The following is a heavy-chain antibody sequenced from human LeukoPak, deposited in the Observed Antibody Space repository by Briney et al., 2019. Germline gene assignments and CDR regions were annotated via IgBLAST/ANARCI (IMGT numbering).Heavy chain of an antibody. Sequence: KPGGSLRLSCAASGFTFSDYYMSWIRQAPGKGLEWVSYISSSGSTIYYADSVKGRFTISRDNAKNSLYLQMNSLRAEDTAVYYCTTNYYAAWYFDYWGQGTLVTVSS. CDR3: TTNYYAAWYFDY. CDR1: GFTFSDYY. V-gene: IGHV3-11*01. D-gene: IGHD3-10*01. J-gene: IGHJ4*02. CDR2: ISSSGSTI.